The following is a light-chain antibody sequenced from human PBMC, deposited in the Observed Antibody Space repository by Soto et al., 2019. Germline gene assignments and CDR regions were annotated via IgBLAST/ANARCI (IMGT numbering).Light chain of an antibody. CDR2: DAS. Sequence: DIPITQSPSTLSASLGVRVTITFRASQSIGRFLAWYQHQPGKAPKLLIYDASTLESGVPSRFSGTGSGTEFTFSITSLQPEDFGTYYCQQCYMGWTFGQGTKVDIK. V-gene: IGKV1-5*01. CDR3: QQCYMGWT. CDR1: QSIGRF. J-gene: IGKJ1*01.